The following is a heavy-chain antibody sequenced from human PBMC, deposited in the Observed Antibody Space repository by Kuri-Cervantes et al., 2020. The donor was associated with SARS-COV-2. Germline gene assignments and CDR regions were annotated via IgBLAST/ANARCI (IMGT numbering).Heavy chain of an antibody. V-gene: IGHV3-30-3*01. CDR2: ISYDGSNK. J-gene: IGHJ3*02. CDR3: ATSSYWGYNAFDI. Sequence: GGSLRLSCEVSGFLFSASAMHWVRQAPGKGLEWVAVISYDGSNKYYADSVKGRFTISRDNSKNTLYLQMNSLRSEDTAVYYCATSSYWGYNAFDIWGQGTMVTVSS. D-gene: IGHD7-27*01. CDR1: GFLFSASA.